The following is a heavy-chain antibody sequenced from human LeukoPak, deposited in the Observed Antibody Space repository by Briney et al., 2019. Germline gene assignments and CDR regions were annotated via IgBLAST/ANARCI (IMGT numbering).Heavy chain of an antibody. V-gene: IGHV1-8*01. Sequence: ASVKVSCKASGYTFTSYDINWVRQATGQGLEWMGWMNPNSGNTGYAQKFQGRVTMTRNTSISTAYMELSSLRSEDTAVYYCARDPNIVVVPAAPGETFDYWGQGTLVTVSS. D-gene: IGHD2-2*01. CDR2: MNPNSGNT. J-gene: IGHJ4*02. CDR3: ARDPNIVVVPAAPGETFDY. CDR1: GYTFTSYD.